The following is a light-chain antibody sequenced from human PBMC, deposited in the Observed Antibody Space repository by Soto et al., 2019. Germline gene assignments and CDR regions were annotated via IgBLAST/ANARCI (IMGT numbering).Light chain of an antibody. CDR2: GAS. CDR3: QHYGSSPPEYT. V-gene: IGKV3-20*01. J-gene: IGKJ3*01. CDR1: QSVSSSF. Sequence: EIVLTQSPGTLSLSPGERATLSCRASQSVSSSFLAWYQQRPGQAPRLLIFGASSRATGIPDRFSGTGSGTDFNLTISKLEPEDFAVYYCQHYGSSPPEYTFGPGTKVD.